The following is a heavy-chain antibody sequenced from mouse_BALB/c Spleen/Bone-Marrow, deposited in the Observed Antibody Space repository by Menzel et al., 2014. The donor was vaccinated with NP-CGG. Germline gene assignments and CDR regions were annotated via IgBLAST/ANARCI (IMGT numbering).Heavy chain of an antibody. J-gene: IGHJ2*01. CDR1: GFSLXSYG. CDR2: IWAGGST. V-gene: IGHV2-9*02. CDR3: ARDYYGSSYFDY. D-gene: IGHD1-1*01. Sequence: VQGVESGPGLVAPSQSLSITCTVSGFSLXSYGVHWVRQPPGKGLEWLGVIWAGGSTNYNSALMSRLSISKDNSKSQVFLKMNSLQTDDTAMYYCARDYYGSSYFDYWGQGTTLTVSS.